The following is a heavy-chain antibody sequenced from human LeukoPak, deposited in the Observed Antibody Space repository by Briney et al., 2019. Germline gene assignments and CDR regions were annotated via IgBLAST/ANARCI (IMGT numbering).Heavy chain of an antibody. D-gene: IGHD5-18*01. Sequence: GGSLRLSCAASGFTFSNYAMHWVRQAPGKGLEWVAVISYDGSNKYYADSVKGRFTISRDNSKNTLYLQMNSLRAEDTAVYYCAKRIQSAMAMGYWGQGTLVTVSS. V-gene: IGHV3-30*04. CDR3: AKRIQSAMAMGY. CDR1: GFTFSNYA. J-gene: IGHJ4*02. CDR2: ISYDGSNK.